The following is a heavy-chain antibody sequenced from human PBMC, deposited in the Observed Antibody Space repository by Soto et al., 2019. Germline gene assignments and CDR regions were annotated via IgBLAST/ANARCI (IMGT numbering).Heavy chain of an antibody. V-gene: IGHV4-61*02. CDR3: ARVFDYWSGFYVY. CDR1: GGSISSGYYY. D-gene: IGHD3-3*01. CDR2: VYAAGNT. J-gene: IGHJ4*02. Sequence: SETLSLTCSVSGGSISSGYYYWSWIRQPAGKGLEWIGRVYAAGNTNYNPSLTGRVTMSIDTSKKQFSLRMTSLTAADTAVYFCARVFDYWSGFYVYWGQGILVTVSS.